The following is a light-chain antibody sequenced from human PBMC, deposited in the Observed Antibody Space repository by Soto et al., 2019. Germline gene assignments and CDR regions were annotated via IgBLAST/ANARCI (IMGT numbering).Light chain of an antibody. CDR1: QSISSY. V-gene: IGKV1-39*01. CDR3: QQSYSTPIT. Sequence: DIQMTQAPSSLSASVGDRVAITCQASQSISSYLNWYQQKPGKAPKLLIYAASSLQSGVPSRFSGSGSGTDFTLTISSPQPEDFATYYCQQSYSTPITFGQGTRLEIK. CDR2: AAS. J-gene: IGKJ5*01.